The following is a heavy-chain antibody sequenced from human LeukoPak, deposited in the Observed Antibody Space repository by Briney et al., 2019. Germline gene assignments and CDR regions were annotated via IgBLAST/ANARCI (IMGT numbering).Heavy chain of an antibody. CDR3: ARENTPVTIFGVVTLDY. V-gene: IGHV3-9*01. CDR1: GFTFDDYA. CDR2: ISWNSGSI. D-gene: IGHD3-3*01. Sequence: PGGSLRLSCAASGFTFDDYAMHWVRQAPGKGLEWVSGISWNSGSIGHADSVKGRFTTSRDNAKNSLYLQMNSLRAEDTAVYYCARENTPVTIFGVVTLDYWGQGTLVTVSS. J-gene: IGHJ4*02.